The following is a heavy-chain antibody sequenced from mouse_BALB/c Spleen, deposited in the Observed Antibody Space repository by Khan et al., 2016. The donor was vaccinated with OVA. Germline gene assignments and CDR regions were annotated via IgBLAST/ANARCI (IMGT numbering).Heavy chain of an antibody. CDR3: ARDGSRYNYAMDY. Sequence: EVQLVESGPGLVKPSQSLSLTCTVTGYSITSDYAWNWIRQFPGNKLEWMGYISYSGSTNYNPSLKSRIFITLDTSKNQFFLQLNSVTTEDTAAYYCARDGSRYNYAMDYWGQGTSVTVSS. J-gene: IGHJ4*01. V-gene: IGHV3-2*02. CDR2: ISYSGST. CDR1: GYSITSDYA. D-gene: IGHD2-3*01.